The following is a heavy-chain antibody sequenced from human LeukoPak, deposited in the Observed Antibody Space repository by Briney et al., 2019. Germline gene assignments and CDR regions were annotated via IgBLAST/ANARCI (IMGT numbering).Heavy chain of an antibody. CDR2: IYYSGST. V-gene: IGHV4-61*01. D-gene: IGHD2-2*01. CDR3: ARAYASALFDC. Sequence: PSETLSLTCTVSGGSVSSGSYYWSWIRQPPGKGLEWIGFIYYSGSTKYSPSLKSRVTISADTSKNQFSLKLTSVTAADTAVYYCARAYASALFDCWGLGTPVTVSS. J-gene: IGHJ4*02. CDR1: GGSVSSGSYY.